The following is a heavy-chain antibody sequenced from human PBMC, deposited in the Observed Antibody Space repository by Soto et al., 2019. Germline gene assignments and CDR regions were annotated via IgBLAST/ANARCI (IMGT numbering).Heavy chain of an antibody. Sequence: EVQLVESGGGLVKPGGSLRLSCAASGFTFSSYSMNWVRQAPGKGLEWVSSISSSSSYIYYEDSVKGRFTISRDNAKNSLYLQMNSLRAEDTAVYYCARGPLLFDSSGYRGYYFDYWGQGTLVTVSS. D-gene: IGHD3-22*01. J-gene: IGHJ4*02. CDR2: ISSSSSYI. CDR1: GFTFSSYS. CDR3: ARGPLLFDSSGYRGYYFDY. V-gene: IGHV3-21*01.